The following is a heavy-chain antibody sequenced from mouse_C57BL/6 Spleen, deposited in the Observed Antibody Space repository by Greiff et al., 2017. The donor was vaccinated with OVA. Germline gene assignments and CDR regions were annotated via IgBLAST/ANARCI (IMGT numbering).Heavy chain of an antibody. D-gene: IGHD2-13*01. Sequence: VQLQQPGAELVKPGASVKMSCKASGYTFTSYWITWVKQRPGQGLEWIGDIYPGSGSTNYNEKFKSKATLTVDTSTSTADMQLSILTSVDSAVYSCARGDTCFCSIAVWGPGTPVTVSS. CDR2: IYPGSGST. V-gene: IGHV1-55*01. J-gene: IGHJ1*01. CDR3: ARGDTCFCSIAV. CDR1: GYTFTSYW.